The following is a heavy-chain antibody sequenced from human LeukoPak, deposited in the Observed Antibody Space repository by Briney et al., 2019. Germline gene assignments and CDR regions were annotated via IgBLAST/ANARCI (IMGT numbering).Heavy chain of an antibody. V-gene: IGHV3-48*03. CDR1: GFTFSSYE. CDR2: ISSSGSTI. J-gene: IGHJ4*02. CDR3: ARHDFWSGFKGGDY. Sequence: PGGSLRLSCAASGFTFSSYEMHWVRQAPGKGLEWVSYISSSGSTIYYADSVKGRFTISRDNAKNSLYLQMNSLRAEDTAVYYCARHDFWSGFKGGDYWGQGTLVTVSS. D-gene: IGHD3-3*01.